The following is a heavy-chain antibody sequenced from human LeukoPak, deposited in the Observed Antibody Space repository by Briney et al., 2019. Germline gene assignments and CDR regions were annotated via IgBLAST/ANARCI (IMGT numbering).Heavy chain of an antibody. CDR2: INWNGGST. V-gene: IGHV3-20*04. D-gene: IGHD1-26*01. J-gene: IGHJ4*02. Sequence: PGGSLRLSCAASGFTFDDYGMSWVRQAPGKGLEWVSGINWNGGSTGYADSVKGRFTISRDNAKNSLYLQMNSLRAEDTALYYCAREMGIVGATTPFDYWGQGTLVTVSS. CDR3: AREMGIVGATTPFDY. CDR1: GFTFDDYG.